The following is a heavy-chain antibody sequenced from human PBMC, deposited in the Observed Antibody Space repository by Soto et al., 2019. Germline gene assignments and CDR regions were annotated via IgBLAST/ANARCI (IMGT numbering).Heavy chain of an antibody. V-gene: IGHV3-23*01. CDR3: ARNPTVPSHFNWYFDL. Sequence: EVQLLESGGTVLQPGGSLRLSCEASEFTFRTYAMTWVRQAPGEGLEWVSTTSGTGVSKFYADSVKGRFTISRDTSKNTLFLQMNSLGVEDTAVYYCARNPTVPSHFNWYFDLWGRGTLVTVSS. D-gene: IGHD4-17*01. J-gene: IGHJ2*01. CDR1: EFTFRTYA. CDR2: TSGTGVSK.